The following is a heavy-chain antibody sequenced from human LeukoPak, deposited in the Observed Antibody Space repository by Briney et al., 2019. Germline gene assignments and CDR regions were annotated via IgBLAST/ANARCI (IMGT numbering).Heavy chain of an antibody. J-gene: IGHJ4*02. CDR1: GFTFSSYA. D-gene: IGHD5-24*01. Sequence: GGSLRLSCAASGFTFSSYAMHWVRQAPGKGLEWVAVISYDGSNKYYADSVKGRFTISRDNSKNTLYLQMNSLRAEDTAVYYCARGPLTGRWPDMGFDYWGQGTLVTVSS. CDR3: ARGPLTGRWPDMGFDY. CDR2: ISYDGSNK. V-gene: IGHV3-30-3*01.